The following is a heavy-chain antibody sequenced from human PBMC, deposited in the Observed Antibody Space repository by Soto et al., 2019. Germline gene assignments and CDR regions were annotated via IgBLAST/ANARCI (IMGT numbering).Heavy chain of an antibody. Sequence: QVQLVQSGAEVKKPGASVKVSCKASGYTLTNFYIHWVRQAPGQGLEWMGIINPNGVSTNYAHKVQGRVTISGDTSTSTVYMDLTSLRSEDPAVYYCARGLISADYWGRGTLVTVSS. CDR2: INPNGVST. V-gene: IGHV1-46*03. CDR3: ARGLISADY. CDR1: GYTLTNFY. J-gene: IGHJ4*02.